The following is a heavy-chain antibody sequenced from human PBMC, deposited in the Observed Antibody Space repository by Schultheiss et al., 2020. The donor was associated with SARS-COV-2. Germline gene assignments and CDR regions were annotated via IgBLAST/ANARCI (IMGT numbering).Heavy chain of an antibody. J-gene: IGHJ3*02. CDR2: ISGSGGST. V-gene: IGHV3-23*01. CDR1: GFTFSSYW. CDR3: AKRRYYYDRTDAFDI. Sequence: GGSLRLSCAASGFTFSSYWMSWVRQAPGKGLEWVSAISGSGGSTYYADSVKGRFTISRDNSKNTLYLQMNSLRAEDTAVYYCAKRRYYYDRTDAFDIWGQGTMVTVSS. D-gene: IGHD3-22*01.